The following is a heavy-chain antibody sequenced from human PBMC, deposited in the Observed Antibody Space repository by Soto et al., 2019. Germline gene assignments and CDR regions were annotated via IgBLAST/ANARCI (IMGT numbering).Heavy chain of an antibody. J-gene: IGHJ5*02. CDR3: ASITMVRGVRVWFDH. V-gene: IGHV4-4*02. CDR1: GGSISSSNW. CDR2: IYHSGST. D-gene: IGHD3-10*01. Sequence: PSETLSLTCAVSGGSISSSNWWSWVRQPPGKGLEWIGEIYHSGSTNYNPSLKSRVTISVDKSKNQFSLKLSSVTAADTAVYYCASITMVRGVRVWFDHWGQGTLVTVSS.